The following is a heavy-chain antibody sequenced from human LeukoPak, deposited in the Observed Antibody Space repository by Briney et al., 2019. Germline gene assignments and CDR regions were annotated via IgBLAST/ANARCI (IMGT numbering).Heavy chain of an antibody. J-gene: IGHJ3*02. V-gene: IGHV1-46*01. CDR3: ARVYYYDSSGSLPTRNAFDI. CDR1: GYTFTSYY. Sequence: ASVKVSCKASGYTFTSYYMHWVRQAPGQGLEWMGLINPSGGSTIYAQKFQGRVTMTRDTSTSTVYMELSSLRSEDTAVYYCARVYYYDSSGSLPTRNAFDIWGRGTMVTVSS. D-gene: IGHD3-22*01. CDR2: INPSGGST.